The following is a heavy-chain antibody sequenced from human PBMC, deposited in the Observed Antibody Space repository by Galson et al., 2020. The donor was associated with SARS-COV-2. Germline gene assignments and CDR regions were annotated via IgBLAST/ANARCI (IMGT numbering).Heavy chain of an antibody. Sequence: GESLKISCAASGFTFSSYAMHWVRQAPGKGLEWVAVISYDGSNKYYADSVKGRFTISRDNSKNTLYLQMNSLRAEDTAVYYCARTYSGSYFGYLGYWGQGTLVTVSS. V-gene: IGHV3-30*01. D-gene: IGHD1-26*01. CDR3: ARTYSGSYFGYLGY. CDR1: GFTFSSYA. J-gene: IGHJ4*02. CDR2: ISYDGSNK.